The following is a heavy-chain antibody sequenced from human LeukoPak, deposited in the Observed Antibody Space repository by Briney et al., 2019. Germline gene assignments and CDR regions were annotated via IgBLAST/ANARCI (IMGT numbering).Heavy chain of an antibody. J-gene: IGHJ5*02. Sequence: TGGSLRLSCVASGFTFSNYSMNWVRQAPGKGLEWVSYISSSTSTIYYADSVKGRFTISRDNAKNSLYLQMNSLRAEDTAVYSCARNLRYCRGGSCYHWFDPWGQGTLVTVSS. D-gene: IGHD2-15*01. V-gene: IGHV3-48*01. CDR2: ISSSTSTI. CDR1: GFTFSNYS. CDR3: ARNLRYCRGGSCYHWFDP.